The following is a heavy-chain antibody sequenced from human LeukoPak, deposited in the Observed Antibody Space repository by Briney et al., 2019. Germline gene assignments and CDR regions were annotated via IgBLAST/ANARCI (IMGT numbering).Heavy chain of an antibody. CDR1: GGSISSYY. CDR2: IYYSGST. J-gene: IGHJ3*02. CDR3: ARVGYDSSGYYGGGVAFDI. Sequence: SETLSLTCTVSGGSISSYYWSWIRQPPGKGLEWIWYIYYSGSTNYNPSLKSRVTISVDTSKNQFSLKLSSVTAADTAVYYCARVGYDSSGYYGGGVAFDIWGQGTMVTVSS. D-gene: IGHD3-22*01. V-gene: IGHV4-59*12.